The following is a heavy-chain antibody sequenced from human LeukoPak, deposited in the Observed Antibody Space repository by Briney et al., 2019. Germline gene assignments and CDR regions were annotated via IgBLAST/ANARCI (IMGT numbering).Heavy chain of an antibody. CDR1: GDSVSRSDSY. D-gene: IGHD3-22*01. Sequence: PSETLSLTCSVSGDSVSRSDSYWDWIRQPPGKGLEWIGTIYYSGRTYYSPSLKSRVNMSVDPSNNQFSLNLRSVTAADTALYYCARRRYYDGSGYLEWGQGTLLSVSS. CDR2: IYYSGRT. J-gene: IGHJ1*01. CDR3: ARRRYYDGSGYLE. V-gene: IGHV4-39*01.